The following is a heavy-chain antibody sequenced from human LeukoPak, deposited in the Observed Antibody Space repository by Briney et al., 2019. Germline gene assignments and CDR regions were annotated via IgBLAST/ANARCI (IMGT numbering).Heavy chain of an antibody. V-gene: IGHV3-30*04. Sequence: GGSLGLSCAASGFTFSSYAMHWVRQAPGKGLEWVAVISYDGSNKYYADSVKGRFTISRDNSKNTLYLQMNSLRAEDTAVCYCAREDQKGARELDYWGQGTLVTVSS. D-gene: IGHD1-26*01. J-gene: IGHJ4*02. CDR2: ISYDGSNK. CDR3: AREDQKGARELDY. CDR1: GFTFSSYA.